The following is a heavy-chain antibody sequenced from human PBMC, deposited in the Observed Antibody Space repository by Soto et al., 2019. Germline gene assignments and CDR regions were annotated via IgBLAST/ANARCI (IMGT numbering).Heavy chain of an antibody. CDR1: GFSLSNARMG. D-gene: IGHD3-3*01. CDR3: ARTGSSFGLYYYYGMDV. CDR2: IFSNDEE. J-gene: IGHJ6*02. V-gene: IGHV2-26*01. Sequence: SGPTLVNPTETLTLTCTVSGFSLSNARMGVSWIRQPPGKALEWLAHIFSNDEESYSTSLKSRLTISKDTSKSQVVLTMTNMDPVDTATYYCARTGSSFGLYYYYGMDVWGQGTTVTVSS.